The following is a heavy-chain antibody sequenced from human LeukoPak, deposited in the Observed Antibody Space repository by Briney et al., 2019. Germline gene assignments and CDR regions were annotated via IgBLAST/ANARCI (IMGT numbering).Heavy chain of an antibody. Sequence: GGSLRLSCAASGFTFDDYGMSWVRQAPGKGLEWVSGINWNGGSTGYADSVKGRFTISRDNAKNSLFLQMNSLRAEDTAVYYCAREAIYYDTSGASDAFDIWGQGTMVTVSS. J-gene: IGHJ3*02. D-gene: IGHD3-22*01. CDR1: GFTFDDYG. V-gene: IGHV3-20*04. CDR2: INWNGGST. CDR3: AREAIYYDTSGASDAFDI.